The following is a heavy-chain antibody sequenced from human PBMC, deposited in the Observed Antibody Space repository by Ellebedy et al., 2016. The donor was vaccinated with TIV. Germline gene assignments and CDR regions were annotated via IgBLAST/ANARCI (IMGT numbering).Heavy chain of an antibody. V-gene: IGHV3-7*03. CDR2: INPDGSGK. CDR1: DGFTFSRYW. J-gene: IGHJ5*02. CDR3: VSGRPGPS. Sequence: GGSLRLXXAASDGFTFSRYWMSWVRQAPGKGLECVANINPDGSGKYYVDSVKGRFTISRDNAKNSMYLQMNSLRDEDTAVYYCVSGRPGPSWGQGTLVTVSS.